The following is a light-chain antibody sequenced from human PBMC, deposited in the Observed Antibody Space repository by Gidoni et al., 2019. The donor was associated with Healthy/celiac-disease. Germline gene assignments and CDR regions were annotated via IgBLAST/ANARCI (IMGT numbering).Light chain of an antibody. J-gene: IGKJ1*01. CDR1: QSVSSN. CDR2: GAS. Sequence: EIVRTQSPATLSVSPGERASLSCRASQSVSSNLAWYQQKPVPAPRLLIYGASTRATGIPARFIGRGSGPEFTLTISSLQSEDFAVYYCQQYNNWPPWPFGQGTKVEIK. CDR3: QQYNNWPPWP. V-gene: IGKV3-15*01.